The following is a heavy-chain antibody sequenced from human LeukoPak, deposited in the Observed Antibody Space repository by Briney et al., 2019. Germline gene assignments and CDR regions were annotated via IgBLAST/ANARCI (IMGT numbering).Heavy chain of an antibody. Sequence: GAVKVSCEASGYTFTRYYMHWVGQAPGQGREWMGWINPNSGGTNYAQKFQGRVTMTRDTSISTAYMELSRLRSDDAAVCYCARGSPAVAAQKGDYWGQGTLVTVSS. CDR2: INPNSGGT. J-gene: IGHJ4*02. V-gene: IGHV1-2*02. CDR3: ARGSPAVAAQKGDY. CDR1: GYTFTRYY. D-gene: IGHD6-19*01.